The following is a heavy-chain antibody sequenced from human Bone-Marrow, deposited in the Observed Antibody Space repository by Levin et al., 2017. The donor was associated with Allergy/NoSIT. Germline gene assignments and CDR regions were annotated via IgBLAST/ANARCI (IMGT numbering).Heavy chain of an antibody. D-gene: IGHD3-10*01. Sequence: GSLRLSCAASGFTLSTYDMNWVRQAPGKGLEWVSYISGSSGTTDYADSVKGRFTISRDNAKNSLYLQMNSLRADDTAVYYCARQFAYWGQGALVTVSS. CDR3: ARQFAY. V-gene: IGHV3-48*01. CDR2: ISGSSGTT. CDR1: GFTLSTYD. J-gene: IGHJ4*02.